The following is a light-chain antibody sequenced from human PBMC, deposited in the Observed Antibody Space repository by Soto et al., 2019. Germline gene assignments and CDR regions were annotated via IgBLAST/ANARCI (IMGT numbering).Light chain of an antibody. J-gene: IGKJ3*01. CDR1: QSVSNTY. CDR3: QHYGRSPGLFT. Sequence: EIVLTQSPGTLSLSPGERATLSCRASQSVSNTYLAWYQQKPGQAPRLLIYDASSRATGIPDRFSGSGSGTDFTLTIGRLEPEDFAVYYCQHYGRSPGLFTFGPGTKVDIK. CDR2: DAS. V-gene: IGKV3-20*01.